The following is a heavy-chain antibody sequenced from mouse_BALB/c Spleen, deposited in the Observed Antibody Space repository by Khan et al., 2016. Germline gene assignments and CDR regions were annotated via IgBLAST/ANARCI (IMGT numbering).Heavy chain of an antibody. D-gene: IGHD2-10*02. Sequence: EVQLQESGPGLVKPSQSLSLTCTVTGYSITSDYAWNWIRQFPGNKLEWMGYISYSGSTSYNPSLKSRISITRDTSKNQFFLQLNSVTTEDTATYYCASAGYGNPFAYWGQGTLVTVSA. CDR1: GYSITSDYA. J-gene: IGHJ3*01. CDR3: ASAGYGNPFAY. V-gene: IGHV3-2*02. CDR2: ISYSGST.